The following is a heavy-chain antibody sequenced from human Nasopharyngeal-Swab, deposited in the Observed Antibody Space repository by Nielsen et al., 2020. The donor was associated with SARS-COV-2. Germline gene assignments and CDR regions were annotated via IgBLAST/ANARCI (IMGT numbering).Heavy chain of an antibody. D-gene: IGHD1-26*01. CDR2: ISYDGSNK. V-gene: IGHV3-30*18. CDR1: GFTFTSYG. J-gene: IGHJ4*02. Sequence: GGSLRLSCAASGFTFTSYGMHWVRQAPGKGLEWVAVISYDGSNKYYADSVKGRFTISRDNSKNTLYLQMNSLRAEDTAVYYCAKAKYGWELLIQATCFDYWGQGTLVTVSS. CDR3: AKAKYGWELLIQATCFDY.